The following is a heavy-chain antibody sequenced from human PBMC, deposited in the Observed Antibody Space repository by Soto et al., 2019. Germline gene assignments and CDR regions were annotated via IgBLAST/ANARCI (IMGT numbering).Heavy chain of an antibody. Sequence: GGSLRLSCAASGFTFSTYTMYWVRQAPGKGLEWVAGISNNGINTHYADSVKGRFTISRDNSKNTLYVQMNSLGAEDTAVYYCAREWSISVAAPEYWGQGTLVTVSS. CDR1: GFTFSTYT. D-gene: IGHD6-19*01. CDR2: ISNNGINT. CDR3: AREWSISVAAPEY. J-gene: IGHJ4*02. V-gene: IGHV3-30-3*01.